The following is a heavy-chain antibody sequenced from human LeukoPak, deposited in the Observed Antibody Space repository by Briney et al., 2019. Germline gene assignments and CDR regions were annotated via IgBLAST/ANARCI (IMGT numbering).Heavy chain of an antibody. CDR3: AKAPYSSSWNLYFDD. Sequence: PGGSLRLSCAASGFTFGSYAINWVRQAPGKGLQWISTISGGGYSTYYAESVKGRFTISKDNSKNTVFLHMNSLSAEDTAVYYCAKAPYSSSWNLYFDDWGQGTLVTVSS. J-gene: IGHJ4*02. CDR1: GFTFGSYA. D-gene: IGHD6-13*01. CDR2: ISGGGYST. V-gene: IGHV3-23*01.